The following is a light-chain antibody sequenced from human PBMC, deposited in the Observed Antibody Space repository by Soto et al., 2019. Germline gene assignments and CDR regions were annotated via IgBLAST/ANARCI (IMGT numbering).Light chain of an antibody. CDR3: QQLSTWLQR. J-gene: IGKJ1*01. V-gene: IGKV3-11*01. Sequence: EIVLTQSPATLSLSPGERATLSCRASQSVSSYLAWYQQKPGQAPRLLIYDASNRASGIPARFSGSGSGTDFLFTTGTLGLEVFAVNSCQQLSTWLQRFGKGTKLE. CDR1: QSVSSY. CDR2: DAS.